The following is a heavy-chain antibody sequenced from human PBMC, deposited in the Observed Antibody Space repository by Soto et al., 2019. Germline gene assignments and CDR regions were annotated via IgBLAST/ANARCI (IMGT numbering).Heavy chain of an antibody. CDR3: ARAPRGSLAGVYYYYMDV. J-gene: IGHJ6*03. CDR1: GYTFTSYD. CDR2: MNPNSGNT. Sequence: ASVKVSCKASGYTFTSYDINWVRQATGQGLEWMGWMNPNSGNTGYAQKFQGRVTMTRNTSISTAYMELSSLRSEDTAVYYCARAPRGSLAGVYYYYMDVWGKGTTVTVSS. D-gene: IGHD6-19*01. V-gene: IGHV1-8*01.